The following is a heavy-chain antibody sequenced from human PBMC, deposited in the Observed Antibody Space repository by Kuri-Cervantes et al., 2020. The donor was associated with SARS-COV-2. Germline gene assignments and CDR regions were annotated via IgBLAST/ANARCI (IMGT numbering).Heavy chain of an antibody. J-gene: IGHJ4*02. Sequence: GESLKISCAASGFTFSSYGMHWVRQAPGKGLEWVAVTWYDGSNKYYADSVKGRFTISRDNSKNTLYLQMNSLRAEDTAVYYCAREEYSSSWWGELGPFDYWGQGTLVTVSS. D-gene: IGHD6-13*01. CDR3: AREEYSSSWWGELGPFDY. CDR2: TWYDGSNK. CDR1: GFTFSSYG. V-gene: IGHV3-33*08.